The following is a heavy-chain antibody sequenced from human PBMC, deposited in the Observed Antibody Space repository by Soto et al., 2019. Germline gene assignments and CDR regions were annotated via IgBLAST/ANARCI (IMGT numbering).Heavy chain of an antibody. CDR1: GFTFRDYY. D-gene: IGHD7-27*01. CDR2: IRSGGSPA. V-gene: IGHV3-11*06. Sequence: PGGSLRLSCAASGFTFRDYYMTWIRQAPGKGLEWVSYIRSGGSPANDADSVKGRFTISRDNAKNSLYLQMYSLRAEDTAVYYCARVGNLYDMDVWGQGTTVTVSS. J-gene: IGHJ6*02. CDR3: ARVGNLYDMDV.